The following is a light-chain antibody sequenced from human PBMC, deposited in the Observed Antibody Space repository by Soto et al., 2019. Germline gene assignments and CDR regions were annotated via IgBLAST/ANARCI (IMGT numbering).Light chain of an antibody. CDR3: QQYGRSPPLFT. CDR1: QSVSSTY. Sequence: EIVLTQSPGTLSLSPGERATLSCRASQSVSSTYLAWYQHKPGQAPRLLIYGASSRATGIPDRFSGSGSGTDLNLTISRLETEDFAVYYCQQYGRSPPLFTFGPGTKVDIK. CDR2: GAS. V-gene: IGKV3-20*01. J-gene: IGKJ3*01.